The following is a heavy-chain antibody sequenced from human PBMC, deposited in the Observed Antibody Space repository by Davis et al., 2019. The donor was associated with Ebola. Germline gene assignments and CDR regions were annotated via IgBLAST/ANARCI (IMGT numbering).Heavy chain of an antibody. J-gene: IGHJ5*02. D-gene: IGHD2-21*01. CDR3: ARTVVIGVTDWFDP. V-gene: IGHV1-18*01. CDR2: ISAHNGNT. Sequence: ASVKVSCKASGYTFTNYGISWVRQAPGRGLEWMGWISAHNGNTNFAQNLQGRVTMTTDTSTSTAYMELRSLRYDDTAVYYCARTVVIGVTDWFDPWGQGTLVTVSS. CDR1: GYTFTNYG.